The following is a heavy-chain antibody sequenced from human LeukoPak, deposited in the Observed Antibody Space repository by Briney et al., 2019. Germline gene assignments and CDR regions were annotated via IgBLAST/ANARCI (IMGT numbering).Heavy chain of an antibody. Sequence: PGGSLRLSCAASGFTFSSYEMNWVRQAPGKGLQWVSVIIGSGSSTYYADSVEGRFTISRDNARNTLYLQMNSLRAEDTAVYYCARWYYYETSGLYYGSFDNWGQGTLVTVSS. CDR3: ARWYYYETSGLYYGSFDN. CDR2: IIGSGSST. V-gene: IGHV3-23*01. D-gene: IGHD3-22*01. J-gene: IGHJ5*02. CDR1: GFTFSSYE.